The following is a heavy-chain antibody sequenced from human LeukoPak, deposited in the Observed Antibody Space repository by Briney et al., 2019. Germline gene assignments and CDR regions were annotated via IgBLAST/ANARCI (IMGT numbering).Heavy chain of an antibody. CDR2: ISYDGSIK. V-gene: IGHV3-30*04. J-gene: IGHJ4*02. Sequence: GRSLRLSCAASGFTFSSFAMHWVRQAPGKGLEWVAIISYDGSIKYYADSVKGRFTISRDNSKNTLYLQMNSLRAEDTALYYCAKGFEYSGYRQSYIDYWGQGTLVTVSS. CDR3: AKGFEYSGYRQSYIDY. CDR1: GFTFSSFA. D-gene: IGHD5-12*01.